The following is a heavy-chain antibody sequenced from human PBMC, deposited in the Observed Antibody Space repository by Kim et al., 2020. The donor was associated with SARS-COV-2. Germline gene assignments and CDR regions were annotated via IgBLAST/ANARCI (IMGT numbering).Heavy chain of an antibody. Sequence: GGSLRLSCAASGFTFDDYAMHWVRQAPGKGLEWVSGISWNSGSIGYADSVKGRFTISRDNAKNSLYLQMNRLRAEDTALVYCAKDMTVAGAIWTGFYIDVWGQGTTVTVSS. CDR3: AKDMTVAGAIWTGFYIDV. CDR2: ISWNSGSI. J-gene: IGHJ6*03. V-gene: IGHV3-9*01. CDR1: GFTFDDYA. D-gene: IGHD6-19*01.